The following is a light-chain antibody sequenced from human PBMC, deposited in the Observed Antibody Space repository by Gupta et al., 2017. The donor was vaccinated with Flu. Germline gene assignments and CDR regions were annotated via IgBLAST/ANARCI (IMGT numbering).Light chain of an antibody. CDR2: EVS. V-gene: IGLV2-8*01. CDR3: SAYAGSNTYV. CDR1: SSEVGGYNY. Sequence: SVTISCTGTSSEVGGYNYVSWDQHPPAKPPNLLLYEVSKRTAGVPDRFSGSKSGNTASLTVSGRQDEDAADYYCSAYAGSNTYVFGTGTKVTVL. J-gene: IGLJ1*01.